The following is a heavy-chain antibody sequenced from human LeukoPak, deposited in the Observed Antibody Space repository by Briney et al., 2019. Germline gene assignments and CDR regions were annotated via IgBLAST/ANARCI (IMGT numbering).Heavy chain of an antibody. CDR3: ASLFYSNYGDY. CDR2: IYYSGST. Sequence: SETLSLTCTVSGGSISSTSYYWGWIRQPPGKGLEWIGSIYYSGSTYFNPSLKSRVTISVDTSKNQLSLKVSSVTAADTAMYYCASLFYSNYGDYWGQGTLVTVSS. V-gene: IGHV4-39*01. D-gene: IGHD4-11*01. CDR1: GGSISSTSYY. J-gene: IGHJ4*02.